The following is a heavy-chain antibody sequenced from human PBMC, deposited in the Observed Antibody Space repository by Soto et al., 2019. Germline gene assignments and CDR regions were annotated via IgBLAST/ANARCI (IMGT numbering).Heavy chain of an antibody. Sequence: GGSLRLSCAASGFTFSNAWINWVRQTPGRGLEWVGRVKSKNDGGTTDFAAPVKGRFAISRDDSKNMVYLQMNSLQTEDTAVYYCTRFFYYYDSSPYFSGYCAQGSLVTGSS. CDR2: VKSKNDGGTT. CDR3: TRFFYYYDSSPYFSGY. J-gene: IGHJ4*02. D-gene: IGHD3-22*01. V-gene: IGHV3-15*07. CDR1: GFTFSNAW.